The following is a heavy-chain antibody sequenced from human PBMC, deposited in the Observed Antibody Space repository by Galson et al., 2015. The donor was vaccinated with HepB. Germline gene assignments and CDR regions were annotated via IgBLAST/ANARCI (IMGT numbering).Heavy chain of an antibody. CDR1: GGSISSGSYY. CDR2: IYTSGST. Sequence: TLSLTCTVSGGSISSGSYYWSWIRQPAGKGLEWIGRIYTSGSTNYNPSLKSRVSISVDTSKNQFSLKLSSVTAADTAVYYCARRSYYDSSGYLINAFDYWGQGTLVTVSS. D-gene: IGHD3-22*01. V-gene: IGHV4-61*02. CDR3: ARRSYYDSSGYLINAFDY. J-gene: IGHJ4*02.